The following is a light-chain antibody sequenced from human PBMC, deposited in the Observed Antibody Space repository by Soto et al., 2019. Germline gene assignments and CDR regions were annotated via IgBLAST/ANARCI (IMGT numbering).Light chain of an antibody. V-gene: IGKV3-15*01. Sequence: EIVMTQSPATLSVSPGERATISCRASQSVISSLAWYQQIPGQAPRLLIYGTSTRATGIPARFSGSGSGTEFTLTISSLQSEDFAVYYCQQYNNWHSIAFGQGTRVEIK. CDR1: QSVISS. J-gene: IGKJ5*01. CDR2: GTS. CDR3: QQYNNWHSIA.